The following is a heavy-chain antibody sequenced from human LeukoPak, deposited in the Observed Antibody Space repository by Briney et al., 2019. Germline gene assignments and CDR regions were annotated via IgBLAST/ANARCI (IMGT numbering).Heavy chain of an antibody. D-gene: IGHD2-21*02. J-gene: IGHJ4*02. CDR3: ARALGVLVTAIYY. Sequence: GGSLRLSCAASGFTFSSYSMNWVRQAPGKGLEWVSSISSSSSYIYYADSVKGRFTISRDNAKNSLYLQMNSLRAEDTAVYYCARALGVLVTAIYYWGQGTLVTVSS. CDR2: ISSSSSYI. V-gene: IGHV3-21*01. CDR1: GFTFSSYS.